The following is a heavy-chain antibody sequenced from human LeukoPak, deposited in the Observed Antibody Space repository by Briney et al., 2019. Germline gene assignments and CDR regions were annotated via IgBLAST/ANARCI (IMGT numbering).Heavy chain of an antibody. Sequence: PSETLSLTCTVSGGSISSYYWSWIRQPPGKGLEWIGYIYYSGSTNYNPSLKSRVTISVDTSKNQFSLKLSSVTAADTAVYYCARTRATYYYDSSGYYLRQNAFDIWGQGKMVTVSS. V-gene: IGHV4-59*01. D-gene: IGHD3-22*01. CDR3: ARTRATYYYDSSGYYLRQNAFDI. J-gene: IGHJ3*02. CDR2: IYYSGST. CDR1: GGSISSYY.